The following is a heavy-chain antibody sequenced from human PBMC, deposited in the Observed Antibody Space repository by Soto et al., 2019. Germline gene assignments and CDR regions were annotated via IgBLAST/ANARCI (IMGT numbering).Heavy chain of an antibody. D-gene: IGHD2-2*02. CDR1: GGTFSSYA. Sequence: QVQLVQTGAEVKKPGSSVKVSCKASGGTFSSYAISWVRQAPGQGLEWMGGIIPIFGTANYAQKFQGRVTITADESTSTAYMELSSLRSEDTAVYYCARSMGDCSSTSCYNAYYYGMDVWGQGTTVTVSS. J-gene: IGHJ6*02. CDR2: IIPIFGTA. V-gene: IGHV1-69*01. CDR3: ARSMGDCSSTSCYNAYYYGMDV.